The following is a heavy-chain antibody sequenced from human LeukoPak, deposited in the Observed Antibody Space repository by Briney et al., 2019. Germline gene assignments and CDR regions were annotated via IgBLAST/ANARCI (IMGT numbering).Heavy chain of an antibody. J-gene: IGHJ3*02. CDR3: ARVGYCSSTSCYLRISDAFDI. Sequence: GGSLRLSCAASGFTFSSYEMKWVRQAPGKGLEWVSYISSSGSTIYYADSVKGRFTISRDNAKNSLYLQMNSLRAEDTAVYYCARVGYCSSTSCYLRISDAFDIWGQGTMVTVSS. D-gene: IGHD2-2*01. CDR1: GFTFSSYE. CDR2: ISSSGSTI. V-gene: IGHV3-48*03.